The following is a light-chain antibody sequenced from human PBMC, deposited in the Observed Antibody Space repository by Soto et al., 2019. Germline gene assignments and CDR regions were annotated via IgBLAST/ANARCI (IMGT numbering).Light chain of an antibody. CDR2: DAS. Sequence: EIVLTQSPATLSLSPGERATLSCRASQGVSSYLAWYQQKPGQAPRLLIYDASNRATVIPARFSGSGPGTDCTLTISSLEPEDFAFYYCQQRSNGHLTFGQGTKVEIK. CDR3: QQRSNGHLT. J-gene: IGKJ1*01. CDR1: QGVSSY. V-gene: IGKV3D-11*01.